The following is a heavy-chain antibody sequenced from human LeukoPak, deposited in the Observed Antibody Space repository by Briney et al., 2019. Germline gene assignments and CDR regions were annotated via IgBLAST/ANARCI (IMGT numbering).Heavy chain of an antibody. CDR1: GYTFTSYD. J-gene: IGHJ4*02. V-gene: IGHV1-8*01. D-gene: IGHD4-17*01. Sequence: GASVKVSCKASGYTFTSYDINWVRQATGQGLEWMGWMNPNSGNTGYAQKFQGRVTMTRNTSISTAYMELSSLRSEDTAVYYCARGPRYGDWLIGILEDYWGQGTLVTVSS. CDR2: MNPNSGNT. CDR3: ARGPRYGDWLIGILEDY.